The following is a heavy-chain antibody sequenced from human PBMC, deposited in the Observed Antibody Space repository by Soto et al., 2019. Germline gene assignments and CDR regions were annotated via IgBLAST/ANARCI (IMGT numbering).Heavy chain of an antibody. D-gene: IGHD2-15*01. CDR3: ARRSPSWAFDI. CDR2: VSGSGSST. CDR1: GFTFSNYA. V-gene: IGHV3-23*01. J-gene: IGHJ3*02. Sequence: EVQLLESGGGLVQPGGSQRLSCAVSGFTFSNYAMNWVRQAPGKGLEWVSVVSGSGSSTYYADSVKGRFTISRDNSKNTLYLQMNSLRAEDTAVYYCARRSPSWAFDIWGQGTMVTVSS.